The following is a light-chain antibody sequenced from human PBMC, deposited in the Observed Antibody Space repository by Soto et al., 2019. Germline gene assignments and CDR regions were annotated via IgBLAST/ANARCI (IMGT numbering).Light chain of an antibody. CDR2: EDS. V-gene: IGLV2-8*01. CDR1: SSDVGGYNY. CDR3: NSYAGSNNWV. J-gene: IGLJ3*02. Sequence: QSALTQPASVSGSPGQSITISCTGTSSDVGGYNYVSWYQQHPGKAPKLMIYEDSKRPSGVPDRFSGSKSGNTASLTVSGLQAEDEADYYCNSYAGSNNWVFGGGTKLTVL.